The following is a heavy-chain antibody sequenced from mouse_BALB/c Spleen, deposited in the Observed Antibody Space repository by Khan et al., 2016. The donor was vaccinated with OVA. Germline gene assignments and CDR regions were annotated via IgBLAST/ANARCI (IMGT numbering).Heavy chain of an antibody. V-gene: IGHV1-18*01. J-gene: IGHJ3*01. CDR1: GYPFTDYN. Sequence: VQLKQSGPELVKPGASVKIPCKASGYPFTDYNMDWVKQSHGKSLEWIGDITPNNGGTIYNQKFKGKATLTVDKSSSTAYMELRSLTSEDTAVYYCARGGFGSPLAYGGQGTLVTVSA. CDR2: ITPNNGGT. CDR3: ARGGFGSPLAY. D-gene: IGHD1-1*01.